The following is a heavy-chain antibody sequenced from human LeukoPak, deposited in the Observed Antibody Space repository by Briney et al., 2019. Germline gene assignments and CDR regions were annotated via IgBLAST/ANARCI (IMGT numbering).Heavy chain of an antibody. J-gene: IGHJ3*02. CDR2: IIPILGIA. V-gene: IGHV1-69*02. D-gene: IGHD1-26*01. CDR1: GGTFSSYT. Sequence: SVKVSRKASGGTFSSYTISWVRQAPGQGLEWMGRIIPILGIANYAQKFQGRVTITADKSTSTAYMELSSLRSEDTAVYYCATTTMRGDAFDIWGQGTMVTVSS. CDR3: ATTTMRGDAFDI.